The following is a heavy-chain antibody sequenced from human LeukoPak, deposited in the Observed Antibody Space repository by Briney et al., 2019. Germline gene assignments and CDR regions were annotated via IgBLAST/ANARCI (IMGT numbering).Heavy chain of an antibody. Sequence: GGSLRLSCAACGFTLSSYSMNWVRQAPGKGLEWVSSISSSSSYIYYADSVKGRFTISRDNAKNSLYLQMNSLRAEDTAVYYCAAEKIVGAVFDYWGQGTLVTVSS. V-gene: IGHV3-21*01. J-gene: IGHJ4*02. CDR1: GFTLSSYS. D-gene: IGHD1-26*01. CDR3: AAEKIVGAVFDY. CDR2: ISSSSSYI.